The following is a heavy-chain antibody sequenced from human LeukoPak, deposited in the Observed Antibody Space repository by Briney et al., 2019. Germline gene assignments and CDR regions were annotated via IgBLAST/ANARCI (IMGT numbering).Heavy chain of an antibody. CDR2: INPNSGNT. CDR3: ARTSTGTRGGYDV. D-gene: IGHD1-1*01. J-gene: IGHJ4*02. Sequence: GASVKVSCKASGHTFTSYDINWVRQASGQGLEWMGWINPNSGNTGFTQKFQGRVTVTRSTSISTAYMELSSLTSDDTAVYYCARTSTGTRGGYDVWGQGTLVTVSS. CDR1: GHTFTSYD. V-gene: IGHV1-8*01.